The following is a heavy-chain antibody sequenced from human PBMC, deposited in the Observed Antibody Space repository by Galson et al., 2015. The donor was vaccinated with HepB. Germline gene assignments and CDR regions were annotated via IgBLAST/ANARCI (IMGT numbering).Heavy chain of an antibody. V-gene: IGHV3-73*01. CDR1: GFTFSGSA. CDR2: IRSKASDYAT. CDR3: LRLGDLSGYSSS. D-gene: IGHD6-13*01. Sequence: SLRLSCAASGFTFSGSAIHWGRQASGKEPEWVGRIRSKASDYATAYAASLKGRFTISRDDSKNTAYLHMNSLKTEDTAVYYCLRLGDLSGYSSSWGKGTLVTVSS. J-gene: IGHJ4*02.